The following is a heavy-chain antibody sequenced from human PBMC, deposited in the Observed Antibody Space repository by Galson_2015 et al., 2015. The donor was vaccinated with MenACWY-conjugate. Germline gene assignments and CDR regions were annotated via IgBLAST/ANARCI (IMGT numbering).Heavy chain of an antibody. CDR2: ISPGDSNT. Sequence: QSGAEVKKPGESLQISCKASGYIFTTYWIVWVRQMPGKGLEWMGLISPGDSNTRYSPSFQGQVTISADKSISTAYLQWSSLKASDTAMYYCARHPPGGRGMDVWGQGTTVTVSS. CDR1: GYIFTTYW. CDR3: ARHPPGGRGMDV. D-gene: IGHD1-26*01. V-gene: IGHV5-51*01. J-gene: IGHJ6*02.